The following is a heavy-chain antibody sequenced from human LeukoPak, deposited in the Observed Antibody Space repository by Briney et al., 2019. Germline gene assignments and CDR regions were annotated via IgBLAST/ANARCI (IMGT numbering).Heavy chain of an antibody. Sequence: PGGSLRLSCAASGFTFSSYSMNWVRQAPGKGLEWVSSISSSSYIYYADSVKGRFTISRDNAKNSLYLQMNSLRAEDMAVYYCARVVVVIPVVDYWGQGTLVTVSS. CDR2: ISSSSYI. D-gene: IGHD3-22*01. V-gene: IGHV3-21*01. J-gene: IGHJ4*02. CDR1: GFTFSSYS. CDR3: ARVVVVIPVVDY.